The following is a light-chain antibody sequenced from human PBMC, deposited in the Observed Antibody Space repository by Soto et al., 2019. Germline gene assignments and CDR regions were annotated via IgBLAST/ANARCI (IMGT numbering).Light chain of an antibody. CDR2: GAT. J-gene: IGKJ3*01. Sequence: PVEIVPLSCRASQSISGSYLAWYQQKRGQAPRLLVYGATTRATGIPDRFSGSGSGSDFTLIISRLEPEDFAVYFCQQYGVSPQSFGPGTKVDIK. CDR1: QSISGSY. CDR3: QQYGVSPQS. V-gene: IGKV3-20*01.